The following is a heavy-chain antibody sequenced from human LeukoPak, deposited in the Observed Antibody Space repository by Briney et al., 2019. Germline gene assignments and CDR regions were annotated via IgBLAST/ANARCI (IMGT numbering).Heavy chain of an antibody. J-gene: IGHJ4*02. CDR1: GGSISSSSYY. CDR3: ARASTITPPYFDY. V-gene: IGHV4-39*07. Sequence: SETLSLTCTVSGGSISSSSYYWGWIRQPPGKGLEWIGSIYYSGNTYYNPSLESRVTISVDRSKNQFSLKLSSVTAADTAVYYCARASTITPPYFDYWGQGTLVTVSS. D-gene: IGHD5/OR15-5a*01. CDR2: IYYSGNT.